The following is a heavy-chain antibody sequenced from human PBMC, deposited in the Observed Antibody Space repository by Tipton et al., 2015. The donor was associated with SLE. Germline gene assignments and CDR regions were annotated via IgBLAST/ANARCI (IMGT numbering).Heavy chain of an antibody. CDR3: TRYPMVRGAIDF. J-gene: IGHJ4*02. D-gene: IGHD3-10*01. CDR2: IFYSGST. V-gene: IGHV4-59*12. Sequence: LRLSCTVSGGSISTYYWNWIRQPPGKGLEWIGYIFYSGSTNYNPSLKSRVTISVGASRSHSSLNLSSVTGADTAVYFCTRYPMVRGAIDFWGQGTLVIVSS. CDR1: GGSISTYY.